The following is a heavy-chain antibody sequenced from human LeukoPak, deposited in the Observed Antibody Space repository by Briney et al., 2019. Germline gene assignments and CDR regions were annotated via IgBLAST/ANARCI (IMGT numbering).Heavy chain of an antibody. CDR3: AVIRAGF. CDR2: INPKSGDT. V-gene: IGHV1-2*02. J-gene: IGHJ4*02. D-gene: IGHD2-21*01. Sequence: ASVKVSCKASGYNFNAYYLHWVGQAPGQGLEWMGWINPKSGDTEYAQTLQGRITMTTDTSASTAHMDLSSLGSDDTAVYYCAVIRAGFWGQGTLVTVSS. CDR1: GYNFNAYY.